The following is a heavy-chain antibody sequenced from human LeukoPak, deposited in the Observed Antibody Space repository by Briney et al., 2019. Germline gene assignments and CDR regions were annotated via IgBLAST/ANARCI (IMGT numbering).Heavy chain of an antibody. D-gene: IGHD6-13*01. V-gene: IGHV1-18*01. J-gene: IGHJ6*03. CDR1: GYTFTSYG. CDR2: ISAYNGNT. CDR3: ARVEVLIAAPMSYYYYMDV. Sequence: ASVKVSCKASGYTFTSYGISWVRQAPGQGLEWMGWISAYNGNTNYAQKLQGRVTVTTDTSTSTAYMELRSLRSDDTAVYYCARVEVLIAAPMSYYYYMDVWGKGTTVTISS.